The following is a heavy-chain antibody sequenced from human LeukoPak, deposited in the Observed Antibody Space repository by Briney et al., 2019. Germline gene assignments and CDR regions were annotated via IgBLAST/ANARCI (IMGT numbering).Heavy chain of an antibody. Sequence: GGSLRLSCAASGFTFSTYSMNWVRQAPGQGLEWVSYISSSSSNIHDEASEKGRCTISRENAKNALYLQMNSLRAEDTAVYYGARDCRGRRGVMTTVFRGYCYGMDVWGQGTTVTVSS. J-gene: IGHJ6*01. D-gene: IGHD4-17*01. V-gene: IGHV3-48*01. CDR3: ARDCRGRRGVMTTVFRGYCYGMDV. CDR1: GFTFSTYS. CDR2: ISSSSSNI.